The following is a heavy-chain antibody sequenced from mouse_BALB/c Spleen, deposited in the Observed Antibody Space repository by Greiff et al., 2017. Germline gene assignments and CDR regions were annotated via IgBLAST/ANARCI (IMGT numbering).Heavy chain of an antibody. Sequence: VQLKESGAELVKPGASVKLSCTASGFNIKDTYMHWVKQRPEQGLEWIGRIDPANGNTKYDPKFQGKATITADTSSNTAYLQLSSLTSEDTAVYYGAQMGYGYGGAWLAYWGQGTLVTVSA. V-gene: IGHV14-3*02. CDR3: AQMGYGYGGAWLAY. J-gene: IGHJ3*01. D-gene: IGHD2-2*01. CDR1: GFNIKDTY. CDR2: IDPANGNT.